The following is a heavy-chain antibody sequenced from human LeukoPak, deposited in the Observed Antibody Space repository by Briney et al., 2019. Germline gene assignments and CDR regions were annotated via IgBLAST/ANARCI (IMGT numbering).Heavy chain of an antibody. CDR1: GGSISSSSYY. Sequence: SETLSLTCTVSGGSISSSSYYWGWIRQPPGKGLEWIGSIYYSGSTYYNPSLKSRVTISVDTSKNQFSLKLSSVTVADTAVYYCARYDGSGSYYDYWGQGTLVTVSS. V-gene: IGHV4-39*01. CDR2: IYYSGST. CDR3: ARYDGSGSYYDY. D-gene: IGHD3-10*01. J-gene: IGHJ4*02.